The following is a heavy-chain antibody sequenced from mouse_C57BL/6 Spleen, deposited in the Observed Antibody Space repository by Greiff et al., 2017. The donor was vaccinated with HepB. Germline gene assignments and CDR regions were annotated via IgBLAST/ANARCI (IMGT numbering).Heavy chain of an antibody. Sequence: VQLVESGPELVKPGASVKISCKASGYAFSSSWMNWVKQRPGKGLEWIGRIYPGDGDTNYNGKFKGKATLTADKSSSTAYMQLSSLTSEDSAVYFCATTVVSYWYFDVWGTGTTVTVSS. CDR3: ATTVVSYWYFDV. D-gene: IGHD1-1*01. CDR2: IYPGDGDT. CDR1: GYAFSSSW. V-gene: IGHV1-82*01. J-gene: IGHJ1*03.